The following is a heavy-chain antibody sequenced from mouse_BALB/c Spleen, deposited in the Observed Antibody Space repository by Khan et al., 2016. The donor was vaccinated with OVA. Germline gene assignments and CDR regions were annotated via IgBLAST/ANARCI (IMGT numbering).Heavy chain of an antibody. D-gene: IGHD1-1*01. Sequence: EVELVESGGDVVKPGGSLKLSCAASGFTFSTYGMSWVRQTPDKRLEWVATVSTGGHYTYYPDTVKGRFTISRDNAKNTLYLQMNSLKSEDTAMFYCARLAYYDDSEVFAYWGQGTLVTVSA. CDR1: GFTFSTYG. J-gene: IGHJ3*01. V-gene: IGHV5-6*01. CDR3: ARLAYYDDSEVFAY. CDR2: VSTGGHYT.